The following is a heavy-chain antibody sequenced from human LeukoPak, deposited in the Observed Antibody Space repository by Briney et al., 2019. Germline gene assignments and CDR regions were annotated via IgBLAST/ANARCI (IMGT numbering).Heavy chain of an antibody. CDR1: GYTFTSYG. J-gene: IGHJ5*02. CDR3: ATDSRGFDP. Sequence: GASVKVSCKASGYTFTSYGISWVRQAPGQGLEWMGWIRVYNGNTNYAQKVQGRVTMTRDTSTSTVYMELSSLRSEDTAVYYCATDSRGFDPWGQGTLVTVSS. CDR2: IRVYNGNT. V-gene: IGHV1-18*01.